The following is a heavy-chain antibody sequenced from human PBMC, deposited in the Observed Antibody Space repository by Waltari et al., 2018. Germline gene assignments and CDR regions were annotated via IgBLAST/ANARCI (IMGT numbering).Heavy chain of an antibody. D-gene: IGHD2-21*01. Sequence: EVQLVESGGGLAQLGGSLRLSCAASGFTFSSYSMNWVRQAPGKGLEWVSYISSGSGRIYYADSVKGRFTISRDNAKNSLYLQMNSLRAEDTAVYYCVRDEAWSFDYWGQGTLVTVSS. CDR2: ISSGSGRI. CDR1: GFTFSSYS. V-gene: IGHV3-48*04. CDR3: VRDEAWSFDY. J-gene: IGHJ4*02.